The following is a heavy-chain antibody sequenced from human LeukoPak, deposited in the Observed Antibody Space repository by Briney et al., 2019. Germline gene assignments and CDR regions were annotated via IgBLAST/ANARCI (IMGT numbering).Heavy chain of an antibody. CDR3: AGKYDNFWIGYYIFDY. D-gene: IGHD3-3*01. CDR2: IYYSGSA. V-gene: IGHV4-39*01. Sequence: SETLSLTCTASGGSISSSSYYWGWLRQPPGKGLEWSVSIYYSGSAYYNPSLNSRITISVGTTNNPFPLMLTFVTAAVPAFYYCAGKYDNFWIGYYIFDYGGQGTLVTVSA. CDR1: GGSISSSSYY. J-gene: IGHJ4*02.